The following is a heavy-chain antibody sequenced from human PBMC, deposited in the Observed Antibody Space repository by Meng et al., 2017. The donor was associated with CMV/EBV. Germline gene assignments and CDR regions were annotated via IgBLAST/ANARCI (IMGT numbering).Heavy chain of an antibody. D-gene: IGHD5-18*01. J-gene: IGHJ4*02. CDR1: GFSLSTIGVG. CDR2: IYWDDDK. Sequence: QITLKESGPTLVKPXQTXPLTCTFSGFSLSTIGVGVRWIRKPPGKALEWLALIYWDDDKRYSPSLKSRLTITKDTSKNQVVLTMTNMDPVDTATYYCGGGYSYGFSYWDQGTLVTVSS. CDR3: GGGYSYGFSY. V-gene: IGHV2-5*02.